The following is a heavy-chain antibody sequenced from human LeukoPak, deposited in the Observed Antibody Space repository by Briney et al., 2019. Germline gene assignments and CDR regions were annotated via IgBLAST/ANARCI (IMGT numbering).Heavy chain of an antibody. V-gene: IGHV3-74*01. D-gene: IGHD6-19*01. Sequence: GGSLRLSCAASGFTFSSYWMHWVRQAPGKGLVWVSRINSDGSSTSYADSVKGRFTISRDNVKNSLYLQMNSLRAEDTAVYYCARRYSSGWSSYIDYWGQGTLVTVSS. CDR1: GFTFSSYW. CDR2: INSDGSST. CDR3: ARRYSSGWSSYIDY. J-gene: IGHJ4*02.